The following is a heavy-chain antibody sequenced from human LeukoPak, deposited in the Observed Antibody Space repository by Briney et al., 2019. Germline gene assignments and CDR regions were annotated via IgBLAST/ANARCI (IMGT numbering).Heavy chain of an antibody. Sequence: SETLSLTCTVSGYSISSGYYWGWIRQPPGKGLEWIGSIYHSGSTYYNPSLKSRVTISVDTSKNQFSLKLSSVTAADTAVYYCARDKEGYYGSGSFSYYYYYYMDVWGKGITVTISS. CDR2: IYHSGST. CDR1: GYSISSGYY. D-gene: IGHD3-10*01. J-gene: IGHJ6*03. CDR3: ARDKEGYYGSGSFSYYYYYYMDV. V-gene: IGHV4-38-2*02.